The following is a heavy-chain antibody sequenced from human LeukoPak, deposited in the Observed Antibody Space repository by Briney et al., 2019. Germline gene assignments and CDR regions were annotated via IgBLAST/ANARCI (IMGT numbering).Heavy chain of an antibody. V-gene: IGHV3-23*01. CDR3: ARVVTVSNTDPAFDI. D-gene: IGHD2-21*02. CDR2: ISGSGGST. Sequence: GGSLRLSCAASGFTFSSYAMSWVRQAPGKGLEWVSAISGSGGSTYYADSVKGRFTISRDNSKNRLYLQMNSLRAEDTAVYYCARVVTVSNTDPAFDIWGQGTMVTVSS. CDR1: GFTFSSYA. J-gene: IGHJ3*02.